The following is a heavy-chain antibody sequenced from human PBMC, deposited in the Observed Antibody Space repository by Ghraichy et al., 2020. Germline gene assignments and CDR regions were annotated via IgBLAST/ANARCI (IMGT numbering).Heavy chain of an antibody. V-gene: IGHV3-53*01. CDR2: LYSGGGT. D-gene: IGHD2-15*01. CDR3: ARSVGVAALLVT. J-gene: IGHJ5*02. CDR1: GFNVSSDY. Sequence: LSLTCAASGFNVSSDYMNWVRQAPGKGLEWVSALYSGGGTYYADFVKGRFTTSRDNSKNTLYLQMNSLRVDDTAVYYCARSVGVAALLVTWGQGVTVTVSS.